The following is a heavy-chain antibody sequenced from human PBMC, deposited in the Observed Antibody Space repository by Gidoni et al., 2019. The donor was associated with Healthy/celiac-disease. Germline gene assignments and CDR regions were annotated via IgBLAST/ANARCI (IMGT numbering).Heavy chain of an antibody. CDR1: GYTFTSYY. V-gene: IGHV1-46*01. Sequence: QVQLVQSGAEVKKPGASVKVPCKSSGYTFTSYYMHWVRQAPGQGLEWMGIINPSGGSTSYAKKFQGRVTMIRDTSTSTVYMELSSLRSEDTAVYYCARRSWNLRDYYYYMDVWGKGTTVTVSS. CDR3: ARRSWNLRDYYYYMDV. D-gene: IGHD1-1*01. CDR2: INPSGGST. J-gene: IGHJ6*03.